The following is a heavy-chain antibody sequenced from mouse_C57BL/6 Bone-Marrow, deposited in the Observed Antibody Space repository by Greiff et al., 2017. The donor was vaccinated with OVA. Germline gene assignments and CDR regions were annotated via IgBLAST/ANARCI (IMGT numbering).Heavy chain of an antibody. CDR1: GYSITSGYY. CDR2: ISYDGSN. CDR3: AREPNYGWFAY. D-gene: IGHD1-1*01. V-gene: IGHV3-6*01. J-gene: IGHJ3*01. Sequence: VQLKESGPGLVKPSQSLSLTCSVTGYSITSGYYWNWIRQFPGNKLEWMGYISYDGSNNYNPSLKNRISITRDTSKNQFFLKLNSVTTEDTATYYCAREPNYGWFAYWGQGTLVTVSA.